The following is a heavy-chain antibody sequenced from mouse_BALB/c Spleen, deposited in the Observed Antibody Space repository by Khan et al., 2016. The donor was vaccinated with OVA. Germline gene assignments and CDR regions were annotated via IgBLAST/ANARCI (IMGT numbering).Heavy chain of an antibody. CDR3: ARGGYSVFAY. CDR1: GYKFTDYI. Sequence: QVQLQQSGPELVKPGASLKVSCKASGYKFTDYIIGWVKQSTRQGLEWIGDIFPGSGTPYYNEKFKDKATLTADKSTESSYMQLSSLTSEDAAVYFCARGGYSVFAYWGQGTLVTVSA. V-gene: IGHV1-81*01. D-gene: IGHD2-14*01. J-gene: IGHJ3*01. CDR2: IFPGSGTP.